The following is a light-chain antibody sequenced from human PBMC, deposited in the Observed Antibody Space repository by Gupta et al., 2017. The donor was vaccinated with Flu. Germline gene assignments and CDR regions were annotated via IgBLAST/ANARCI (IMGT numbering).Light chain of an antibody. Sequence: EIVMTQSQATLSVSPGERATLSCRASQSVSSNLAWYQQKSGQAPRLLIYGASTRATGIPARFSGSGSTTEFTLTISSLQSEDFAVYYCQQYNYYYTFGQGTKLEIK. V-gene: IGKV3-15*01. CDR3: QQYNYYYT. CDR2: GAS. J-gene: IGKJ2*01. CDR1: QSVSSN.